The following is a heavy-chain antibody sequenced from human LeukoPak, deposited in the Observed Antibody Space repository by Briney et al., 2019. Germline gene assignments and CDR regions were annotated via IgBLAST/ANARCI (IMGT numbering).Heavy chain of an antibody. CDR3: ARAFGVVIYFDY. Sequence: SETLSLTCTVSGYSISSGSYWGWIRQPPGKGLEWIGSIHHSGSIYNNPSLKSRVTISVDTSKNQFSLKLSSVTAADTAVYYCARAFGVVIYFDYWGQGTLVTVS. CDR1: GYSISSGSY. J-gene: IGHJ4*02. D-gene: IGHD3-3*01. V-gene: IGHV4-38-2*02. CDR2: IHHSGSI.